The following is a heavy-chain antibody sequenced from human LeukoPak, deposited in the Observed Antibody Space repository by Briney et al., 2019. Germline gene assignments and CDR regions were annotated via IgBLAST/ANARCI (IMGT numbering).Heavy chain of an antibody. Sequence: GGPLRLSCAASGFSFSYFWMHWVRQAPGKGLVWVSRINRDGSGTSYADAVKGRFTISRDNAKNTLSLKMNSLRAEDTAVYYCTRELEYRGSPDDAFDIWGQGTIVTVSS. CDR2: INRDGSGT. V-gene: IGHV3-74*01. CDR3: TRELEYRGSPDDAFDI. J-gene: IGHJ3*02. CDR1: GFSFSYFW. D-gene: IGHD1-26*01.